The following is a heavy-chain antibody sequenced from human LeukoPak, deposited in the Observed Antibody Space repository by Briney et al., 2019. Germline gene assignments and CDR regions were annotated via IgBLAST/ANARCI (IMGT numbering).Heavy chain of an antibody. Sequence: GGTLRLSCAASGFTFSSYGMSWVRQAPGKGLEWVSAISGSGGSTYYADSVKGRFTISRDNSKNTLYLQMNSLRAEDTAVYYCAKAPAVVVAATRVYYYYYYMDVWGKGTTVTISS. D-gene: IGHD2-15*01. CDR3: AKAPAVVVAATRVYYYYYYMDV. J-gene: IGHJ6*03. CDR2: ISGSGGST. CDR1: GFTFSSYG. V-gene: IGHV3-23*01.